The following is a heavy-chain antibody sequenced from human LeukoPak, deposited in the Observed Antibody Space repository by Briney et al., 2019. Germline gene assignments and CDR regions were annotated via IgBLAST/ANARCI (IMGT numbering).Heavy chain of an antibody. V-gene: IGHV3-64*01. CDR1: GFTFSSYA. Sequence: GGSLRLSCAASGFTFSSYAMHWVRQAPGKGLEYASAISSNGGSTYYANSVKGRFTISRDNSKNTLYLQMGSLRAEDMAVYYCAASSSWLENIDYWGQGTLVTVSS. CDR3: AASSSWLENIDY. J-gene: IGHJ4*02. CDR2: ISSNGGST. D-gene: IGHD6-13*01.